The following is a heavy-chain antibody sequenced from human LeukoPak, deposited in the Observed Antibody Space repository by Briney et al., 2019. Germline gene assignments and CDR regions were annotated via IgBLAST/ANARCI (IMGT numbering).Heavy chain of an antibody. V-gene: IGHV3-48*03. CDR2: ITGSCSNK. CDR3: ARLLDISDH. J-gene: IGHJ4*02. Sequence: PGGSLRLSCAASGFTFSTYEMNWVRQAPGKGLEWVSYITGSCSNKYYADSVRGRFTISRDNSKNSLYLQINSRRAEDTSVYYDARLLDISDHWGQGTLVTVPS. D-gene: IGHD3-22*01. CDR1: GFTFSTYE.